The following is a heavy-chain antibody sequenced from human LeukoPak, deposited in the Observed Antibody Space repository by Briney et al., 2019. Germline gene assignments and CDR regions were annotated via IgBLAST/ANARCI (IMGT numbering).Heavy chain of an antibody. Sequence: APVKVSCKASGYTFTSYGISWARQAPGQGLEWMGWISAYNGNTNYAQKLQGRVTMTTDTSTSTAYMELRSLRPDDTAVYYCAADLYSYGYLPDYWGQGTLVTVSS. CDR3: AADLYSYGYLPDY. D-gene: IGHD5-18*01. CDR1: GYTFTSYG. CDR2: ISAYNGNT. J-gene: IGHJ4*02. V-gene: IGHV1-18*01.